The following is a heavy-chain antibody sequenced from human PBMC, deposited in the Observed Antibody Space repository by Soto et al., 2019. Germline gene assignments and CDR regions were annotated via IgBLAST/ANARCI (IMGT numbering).Heavy chain of an antibody. V-gene: IGHV1-69*02. CDR2: IIPILGIA. D-gene: IGHD1-1*01. CDR1: GGTFSSYT. CDR3: ARVSLDVGYVRDYYYYYMDV. Sequence: ASVKVSCKASGGTFSSYTISWVRQAPGQGLEWMGRIIPILGIANYAQKFQGRVTITADKSTSTAYMELSSLRSEDTAVYYCARVSLDVGYVRDYYYYYMDVWGKGTTVTVSS. J-gene: IGHJ6*03.